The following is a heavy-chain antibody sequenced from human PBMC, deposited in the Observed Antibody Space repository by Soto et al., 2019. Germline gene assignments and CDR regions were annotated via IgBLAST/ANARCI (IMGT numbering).Heavy chain of an antibody. V-gene: IGHV3-49*04. CDR2: IRSKAYGGTT. CDR3: TRAAEAGYYYYYGMDV. Sequence: GGSLRLSCTASGFTFGDYAMSWVRQAPGKGLEWVGFIRSKAYGGTTEYAASVKGRFTISRDDSKSIAYLQMNSLKTEDTAVYYCTRAAEAGYYYYYGMDVWGQGTTVTVS. J-gene: IGHJ6*02. CDR1: GFTFGDYA.